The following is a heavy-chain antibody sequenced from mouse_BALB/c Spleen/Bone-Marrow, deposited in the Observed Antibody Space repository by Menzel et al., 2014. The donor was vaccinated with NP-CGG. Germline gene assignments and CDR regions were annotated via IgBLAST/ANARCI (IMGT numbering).Heavy chain of an antibody. Sequence: VKLQESGAELVRPGASVNLSCKASGYTFTSYWMNWVMQRPEQGLEWIGRIDPYDSEAHYNQKFKDKAILTVDKSSSTAYMQLISLTSEDSAVYYCAKSESNFRRFFDVWGAGTTVTISS. J-gene: IGHJ1*01. CDR1: GYTFTSYW. V-gene: IGHV1-74*01. CDR3: AKSESNFRRFFDV. D-gene: IGHD2-5*01. CDR2: IDPYDSEA.